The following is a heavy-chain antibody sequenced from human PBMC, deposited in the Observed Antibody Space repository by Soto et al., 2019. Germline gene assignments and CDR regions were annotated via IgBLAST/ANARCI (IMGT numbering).Heavy chain of an antibody. V-gene: IGHV3-48*01. J-gene: IGHJ4*02. CDR3: ARASQREYYDYIWGSYHYYFDY. CDR1: GFTFSSYS. Sequence: GGSLRLSCAASGFTFSSYSMNWVRQAPGKGLEWVSYISSSSSTIYYADSVKGRFTISRDNAKNSLYLQMNSLRAEDTAVYYCARASQREYYDYIWGSYHYYFDYWGQGTLVTVSS. CDR2: ISSSSSTI. D-gene: IGHD3-16*02.